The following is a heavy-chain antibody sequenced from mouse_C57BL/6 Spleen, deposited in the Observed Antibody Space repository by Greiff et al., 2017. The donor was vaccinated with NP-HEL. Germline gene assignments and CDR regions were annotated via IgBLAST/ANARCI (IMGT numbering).Heavy chain of an antibody. CDR3: ARDAGDGYSLFAY. CDR2: SRNKANDYTT. V-gene: IGHV7-1*01. Sequence: EVKLVESGGGLVQSGRSLRLSCATSGFTFSDFYMEWVRQAPGKGLEWIAASRNKANDYTTEYSASVKGRFIVSRDTSQSILYLQMNALRAEDTAIYYCARDAGDGYSLFAYWGQGTLVTVSA. CDR1: GFTFSDFY. D-gene: IGHD2-3*01. J-gene: IGHJ3*01.